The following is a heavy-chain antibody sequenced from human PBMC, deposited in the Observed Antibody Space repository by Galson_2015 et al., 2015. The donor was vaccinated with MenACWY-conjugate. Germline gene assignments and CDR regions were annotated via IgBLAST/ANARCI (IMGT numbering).Heavy chain of an antibody. CDR1: GYSFTTYW. D-gene: IGHD1-26*01. J-gene: IGHJ6*02. CDR3: ARHPPGGRGMDV. Sequence: QSGAEVKKPGESLKISCKGSGYSFTTYWIGWVRQLPGKGLEWMGLISPGDSNIRYSPAFHGRVTISADKSISTAYLQWNSLQASDTAIYYCARHPPGGRGMDVWGQGTTVTVSS. V-gene: IGHV5-51*01. CDR2: ISPGDSNI.